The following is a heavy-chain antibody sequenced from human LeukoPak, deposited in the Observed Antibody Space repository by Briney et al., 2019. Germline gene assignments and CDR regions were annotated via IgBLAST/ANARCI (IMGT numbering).Heavy chain of an antibody. J-gene: IGHJ6*03. CDR3: ATAAYYYYYMDV. Sequence: GGSLRLSCAASGFTFDIYAMTWVRQAPGKGPDWVSGISASANSTYYADSVKGRFTISRDNSKNTLYLQMNSLRAEDTAVYYCATAAYYYYYMDVWGKGTTVTVSS. D-gene: IGHD6-25*01. V-gene: IGHV3-23*01. CDR2: ISASANST. CDR1: GFTFDIYA.